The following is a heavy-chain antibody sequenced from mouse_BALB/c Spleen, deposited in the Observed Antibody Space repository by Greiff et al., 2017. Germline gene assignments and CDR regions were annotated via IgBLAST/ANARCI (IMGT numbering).Heavy chain of an antibody. CDR2: ISYSGST. D-gene: IGHD4-1*01. Sequence: DVKLQESGPGLVKPSQSLSLTCTVTGYSITSDYAWNWIRQFPGNKLEWMGYISYSGSTSYNPSLKSRISITRDTSKNQFFLQLNSVTTEDTATYYCAKLGRSYFDYWGQGTTLTVSS. CDR3: AKLGRSYFDY. V-gene: IGHV3-2*02. J-gene: IGHJ2*01. CDR1: GYSITSDYA.